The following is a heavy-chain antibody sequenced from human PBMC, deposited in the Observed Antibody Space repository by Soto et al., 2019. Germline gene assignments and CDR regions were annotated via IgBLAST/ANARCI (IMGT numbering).Heavy chain of an antibody. CDR1: GFTFSSYA. V-gene: IGHV3-64*01. CDR2: ISSNGGST. J-gene: IGHJ6*02. D-gene: IGHD6-13*01. Sequence: EVQLVESGGGLVQPGGSLRLSCAASGFTFSSYAMHWVRQAPGKGLEYVSAISSNGGSTYYANSVKGRFTISRDNSKNTLYLQMGSLRAEDMAVYYCARDVGSSWIYYYYGMDVWGQGTTVTVSS. CDR3: ARDVGSSWIYYYYGMDV.